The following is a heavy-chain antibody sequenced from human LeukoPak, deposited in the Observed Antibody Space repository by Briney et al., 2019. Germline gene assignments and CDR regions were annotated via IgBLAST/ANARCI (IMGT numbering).Heavy chain of an antibody. CDR2: INPNSGGT. J-gene: IGHJ4*02. D-gene: IGHD2/OR15-2a*01. CDR3: ATLYYFDY. V-gene: IGHV1-2*02. CDR1: GYTFTGYY. Sequence: GASAKVSCKASGYTFTGYYMRWVRQAPGQGLEWMGWINPNSGGTNYAQKFQGRVTMTRDTSISTTYMELSRLRSDDTAVYYCATLYYFDYWGQGTLVTVSS.